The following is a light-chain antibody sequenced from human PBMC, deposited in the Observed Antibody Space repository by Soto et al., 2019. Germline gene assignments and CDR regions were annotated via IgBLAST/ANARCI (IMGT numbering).Light chain of an antibody. V-gene: IGLV1-40*01. CDR1: SSNIGAGYN. Sequence: QSVLTQPPSVSGAPGQRVTISCTGSSSNIGAGYNVHWYQQLPGTAPKLLIYSNSNRPSGVPDRFSGSKSATSASLAITGLQAEDEADYYCQSYDSSLSGHVVFGGGTKLTVL. J-gene: IGLJ2*01. CDR2: SNS. CDR3: QSYDSSLSGHVV.